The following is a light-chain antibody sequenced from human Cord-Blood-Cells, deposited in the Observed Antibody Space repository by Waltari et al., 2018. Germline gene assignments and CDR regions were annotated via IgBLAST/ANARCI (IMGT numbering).Light chain of an antibody. J-gene: IGKJ1*01. CDR3: QQYNSYSQT. V-gene: IGKV1-5*03. CDR1: QSISSW. Sequence: DIQMTQSPSTLSASVGASVTITCRASQSISSWLAWYQQKPGKAPKLLIYKESSLESGVPSRFSGSGSGTEFTLTISSLQPDDFATYYCQQYNSYSQTFGQGTKVEIK. CDR2: KES.